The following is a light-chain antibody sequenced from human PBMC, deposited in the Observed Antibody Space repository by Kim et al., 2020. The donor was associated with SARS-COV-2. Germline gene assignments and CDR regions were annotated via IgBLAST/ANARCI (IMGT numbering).Light chain of an antibody. CDR3: QQYGSSQT. CDR1: QSVSSSY. Sequence: EIVLTQSPGTLSLSLGERATLSCRASQSVSSSYLAWYQQKLGQAPRLLIYGASSRATGIPDRFSGSGSGTDFTLTISRLEPEDFAVYYCQQYGSSQTFGQGTKVDIK. CDR2: GAS. J-gene: IGKJ1*01. V-gene: IGKV3-20*01.